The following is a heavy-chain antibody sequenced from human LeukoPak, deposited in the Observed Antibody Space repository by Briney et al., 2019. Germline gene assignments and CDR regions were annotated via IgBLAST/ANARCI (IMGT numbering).Heavy chain of an antibody. D-gene: IGHD6-13*01. CDR3: AREGYSSSY. CDR1: GGSISSGSYY. J-gene: IGHJ4*02. CDR2: IYTSGST. V-gene: IGHV4-61*02. Sequence: SQTLSLTCTVSGGSISSGSYYWSWIRQPAGKGLEWIGRIYTSGSTNYNPSLKSRVTISVDTSKNQFSLKLSSVTAADTAVYYCAREGYSSSYWGQGTLVTVPS.